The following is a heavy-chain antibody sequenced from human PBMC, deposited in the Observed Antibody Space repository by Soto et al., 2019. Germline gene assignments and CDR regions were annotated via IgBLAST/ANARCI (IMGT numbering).Heavy chain of an antibody. D-gene: IGHD2-8*02. Sequence: QVQLVQSGAEVKKPGSSVKVSCKASGGTFSRYTFTWVRQAPGQGLEWMGRIIPILDIPNYAQNFQGRVNITAAQSTSTAHMERSSLRSDDTAVYYCASQFTGVLVLGTSPPGGDNYGWDVWGQGTTVTVSS. V-gene: IGHV1-69*02. CDR1: GGTFSRYT. J-gene: IGHJ6*02. CDR3: ASQFTGVLVLGTSPPGGDNYGWDV. CDR2: IIPILDIP.